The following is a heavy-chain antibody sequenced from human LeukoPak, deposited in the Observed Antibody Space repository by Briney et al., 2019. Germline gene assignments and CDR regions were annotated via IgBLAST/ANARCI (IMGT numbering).Heavy chain of an antibody. CDR1: SGSISTSNYY. CDR3: AREYSSGWYPFRY. CDR2: IFYSGST. D-gene: IGHD6-19*01. J-gene: IGHJ4*02. V-gene: IGHV4-39*07. Sequence: SETLSLTCTVSSGSISTSNYYWGWVRQPPGKALEWIGNIFYSGSTYYSPSLKSRVTISLDTSRNQFSLKLNSVTAADTAVYYCAREYSSGWYPFRYWGQGTLVTVSS.